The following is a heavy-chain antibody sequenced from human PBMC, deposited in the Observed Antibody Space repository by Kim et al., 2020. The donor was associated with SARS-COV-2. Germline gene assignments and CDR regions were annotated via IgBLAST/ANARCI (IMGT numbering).Heavy chain of an antibody. CDR3: AKGPRGYDILTAYYYYGMDV. CDR1: GFTFSSYA. Sequence: GGSLRLSCAASGFTFSSYAMSWVRQAPGKGLDWVSVIYSGGSSTYYADSVKGRFTISRDNSKNTLYLQMNSLRAEDTAVYYCAKGPRGYDILTAYYYYGMDVWGQGTTVTVSS. V-gene: IGHV3-23*03. J-gene: IGHJ6*02. D-gene: IGHD3-9*01. CDR2: IYSGGSST.